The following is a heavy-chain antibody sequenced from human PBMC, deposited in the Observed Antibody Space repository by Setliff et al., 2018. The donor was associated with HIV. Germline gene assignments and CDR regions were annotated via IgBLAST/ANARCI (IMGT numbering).Heavy chain of an antibody. V-gene: IGHV1-3*01. CDR2: INAANGNT. Sequence: ASVKVSCKASGYTFSRFGITWVRQAPGQSLEWMGWINAANGNTKYYQKFQGRVTITRDTSASTAYMELSSLRSEDTAVYYCAREIRNYDFWSGYWEDHYFDSWGQGTLVTVSS. CDR3: AREIRNYDFWSGYWEDHYFDS. J-gene: IGHJ4*02. CDR1: GYTFSRFG. D-gene: IGHD3-3*01.